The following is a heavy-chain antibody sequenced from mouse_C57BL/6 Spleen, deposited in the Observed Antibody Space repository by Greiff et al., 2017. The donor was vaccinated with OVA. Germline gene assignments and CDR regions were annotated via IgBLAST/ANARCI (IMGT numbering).Heavy chain of an antibody. Sequence: EVQLVESGGGLVKPGGSLKLSCAASGFTFSDYGMHWVRQAPEKGLEWVAYISSGSSTIYYADTVKGRFTISRDNAKNTLFLQMTSLRSENTAMYYCARQGRHWYFDVWGTGTTVTVSS. J-gene: IGHJ1*03. CDR2: ISSGSSTI. CDR3: ARQGRHWYFDV. V-gene: IGHV5-17*01. CDR1: GFTFSDYG.